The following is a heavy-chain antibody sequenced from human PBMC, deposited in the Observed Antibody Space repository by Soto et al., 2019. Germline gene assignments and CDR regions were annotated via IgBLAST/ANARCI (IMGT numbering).Heavy chain of an antibody. CDR1: GYTFSAYT. CDR2: NNVGSGNT. J-gene: IGHJ3*02. V-gene: IGHV1-3*01. Sequence: QAQLVQSGAEMKKPGASVKVSCKAAGYTFSAYTMNWVRQAPGQSLEWMGWNNVGSGNTRYSQNFQGRVSITGDTSASTVYMELTGMKSDDTAMYYCARDTETLGPRANDALDIWGQGTMVTVSS. CDR3: ARDTETLGPRANDALDI. D-gene: IGHD3-3*02.